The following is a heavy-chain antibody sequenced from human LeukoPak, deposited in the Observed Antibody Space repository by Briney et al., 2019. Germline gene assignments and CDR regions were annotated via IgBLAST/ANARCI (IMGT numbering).Heavy chain of an antibody. J-gene: IGHJ5*02. D-gene: IGHD2-15*01. CDR1: GFIFSTFA. V-gene: IGHV3-30*18. CDR2: ISSDGSKE. Sequence: GGSLRLSCGASGFIFSTFAMHWVRQTPDKGLEWVAVISSDGSKEIYADSVKGRFTISRDNSKNTLYLRMSNLTPEDTAVYYCAKGLHTSSWYGNWFDPWGQGTLVTVSS. CDR3: AKGLHTSSWYGNWFDP.